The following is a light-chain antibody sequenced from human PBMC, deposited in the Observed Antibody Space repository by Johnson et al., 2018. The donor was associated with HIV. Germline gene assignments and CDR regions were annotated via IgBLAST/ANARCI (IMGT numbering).Light chain of an antibody. V-gene: IGLV1-44*01. J-gene: IGLJ1*01. CDR1: SSNIANNT. CDR2: RNV. CDR3: AAWDDSLNEYV. Sequence: SVLTQPPSVSAAPGQKVTISCSGSSSNIANNTVNWYQHLPGTAPKLLMYRNVQRPSGIPDRFTGSKSGTPASLAISGLQGVDEAEYYCAAWDDSLNEYVFGTGTKVTVL.